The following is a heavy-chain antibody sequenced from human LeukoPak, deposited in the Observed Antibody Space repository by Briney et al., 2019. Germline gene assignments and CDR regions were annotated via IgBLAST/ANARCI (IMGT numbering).Heavy chain of an antibody. D-gene: IGHD6-13*01. CDR2: IYPGDSDT. CDR1: AYIFTSYW. CDR3: ARLEPSSSWYYFDY. J-gene: IGHJ4*02. Sequence: GESLKISCQGPAYIFTSYWIGWVRQIPGKGLEWMGIIYPGDSDTRYSPSFQGQVTISADKSISTAYLQWSSLKASDTAMYYCARLEPSSSWYYFDYWGQGTPVTVSS. V-gene: IGHV5-51*01.